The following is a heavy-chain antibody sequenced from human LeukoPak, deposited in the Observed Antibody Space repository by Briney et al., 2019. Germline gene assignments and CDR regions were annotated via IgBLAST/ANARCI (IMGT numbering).Heavy chain of an antibody. J-gene: IGHJ6*03. CDR1: GFTFSSYS. Sequence: GGSLRLSCGASGFTFSSYSMNWVRQAPGKGLEWVSSISSSSSYIYYADSVKGRFTISRDNAKNSLYLQMNSLRAEDTAVYYCARGGQPYYYYYMDVWGKGTTVTVSS. CDR3: ARGGQPYYYYYMDV. CDR2: ISSSSSYI. V-gene: IGHV3-21*01.